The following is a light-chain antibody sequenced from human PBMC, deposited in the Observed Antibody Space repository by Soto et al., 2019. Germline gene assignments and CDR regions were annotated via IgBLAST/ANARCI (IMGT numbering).Light chain of an antibody. V-gene: IGLV2-11*01. CDR3: CSYAGSHS. CDR2: DVN. CDR1: SSDVGDYNY. J-gene: IGLJ2*01. Sequence: QSVLTQPRSVSGSPGQSVTISCTGTSSDVGDYNYVSWYQHHPGKAPKLIIYDVNKRPSGVPDRFSGSKSGNTASLTISGLQAEDEADYHCCSYAGSHSFGGGTKVTVL.